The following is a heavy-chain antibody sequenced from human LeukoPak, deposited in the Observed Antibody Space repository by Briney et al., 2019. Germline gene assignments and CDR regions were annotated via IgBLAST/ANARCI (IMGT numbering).Heavy chain of an antibody. CDR3: ARAQTDVVLMVSFNWFDP. CDR2: FDPEDGET. J-gene: IGHJ5*02. V-gene: IGHV1-24*01. D-gene: IGHD2-8*01. Sequence: GASVKVSCKVSGYTLTELSMHWVRQAPGKGLEWMGGFDPEDGETIYAQKFQGRVTITADESTSTAYMELSSLRSEDTAVYYCARAQTDVVLMVSFNWFDPWGQGTLVTVSS. CDR1: GYTLTELS.